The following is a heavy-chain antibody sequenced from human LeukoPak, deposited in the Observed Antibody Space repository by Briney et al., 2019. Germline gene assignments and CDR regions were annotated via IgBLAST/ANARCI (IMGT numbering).Heavy chain of an antibody. CDR3: ARLASGSYFSEGAFDY. V-gene: IGHV3-53*01. J-gene: IGHJ4*02. CDR2: IYSGGST. D-gene: IGHD1-26*01. Sequence: QTGGSLRLSCAASGFTVSSNYMSWVRQAPGKGLEWVSVIYSGGSTYYADSVKGRFTISRDNSKNTLYLQMNSLRAEDTAVHYCARLASGSYFSEGAFDYWGQGTLVTVSS. CDR1: GFTVSSNY.